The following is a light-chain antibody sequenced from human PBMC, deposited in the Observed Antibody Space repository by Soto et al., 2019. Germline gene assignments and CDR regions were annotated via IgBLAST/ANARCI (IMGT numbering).Light chain of an antibody. J-gene: IGLJ3*02. V-gene: IGLV2-11*01. Sequence: QSALTQPRSVSGSPGQSVTISCTGTSTDVGDYNYVSWYQQHPGKAPKLLIYAVNMRPSGVPDRFSGSKSGNTASLTISGLQADDGADYYCCSYAGSYTWVFGGGTQLTVL. CDR2: AVN. CDR1: STDVGDYNY. CDR3: CSYAGSYTWV.